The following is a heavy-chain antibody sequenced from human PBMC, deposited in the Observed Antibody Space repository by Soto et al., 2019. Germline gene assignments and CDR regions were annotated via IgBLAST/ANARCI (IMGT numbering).Heavy chain of an antibody. V-gene: IGHV4-34*01. CDR3: AREVDSITFGGVIPWFDP. CDR2: INHSGST. CDR1: GGSFSGYY. D-gene: IGHD3-16*02. J-gene: IGHJ5*02. Sequence: SETLSLTCAVYGGSFSGYYWSWIRQPPGKGLEWIGEINHSGSTNYNPSLKSRVTISVDTSKNQFSLKLSSVTAADTAVYYCAREVDSITFGGVIPWFDPWGQGTLVTVSS.